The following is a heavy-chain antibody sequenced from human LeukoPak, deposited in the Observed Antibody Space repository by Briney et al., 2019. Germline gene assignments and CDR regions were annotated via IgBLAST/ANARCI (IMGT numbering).Heavy chain of an antibody. CDR1: GGSMSSGSYY. J-gene: IGHJ6*03. CDR2: IYTTGST. CDR3: ARKTGLLWFGDHRTQYYMDV. V-gene: IGHV4-61*02. Sequence: SQTLSLTCTVSGGSMSSGSYYWSWIRQPAGKGLEWIGRIYTTGSTNYNPSLKSRVTISVDTSKNQFSLKLSSVTAADTAVYYCARKTGLLWFGDHRTQYYMDVWGKGTTVTVSS. D-gene: IGHD3-10*01.